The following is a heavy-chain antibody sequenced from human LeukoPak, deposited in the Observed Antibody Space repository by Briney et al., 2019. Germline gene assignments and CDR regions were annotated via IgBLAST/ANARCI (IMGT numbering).Heavy chain of an antibody. Sequence: ASVKVSCQASGYTFTSYDINWVRQATGQGLEWMGWMNPNSGNTGYAQKFQGKVTMTRDTSISTAYMELSSLRSEDTAVYYCARGGGCSSTSCYTINADFDYWGQGTLVTVSS. CDR1: GYTFTSYD. J-gene: IGHJ4*02. V-gene: IGHV1-8*01. CDR2: MNPNSGNT. CDR3: ARGGGCSSTSCYTINADFDY. D-gene: IGHD2-2*02.